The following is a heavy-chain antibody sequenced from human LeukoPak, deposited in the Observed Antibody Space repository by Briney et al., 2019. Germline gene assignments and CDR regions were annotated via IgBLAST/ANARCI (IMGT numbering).Heavy chain of an antibody. CDR2: ISWNSGSI. V-gene: IGHV3-9*01. J-gene: IGHJ4*02. CDR3: AKDDY. CDR1: GFTFDDYA. Sequence: GGSLRLSCAASGFTFDDYAMHWVRQAPGKGLEWVSGISWNSGSIGYADSVKGRFTISRDNAKNSLYLQMNSLRAEDTALYYCAKDDYWGQGTLVTVSS.